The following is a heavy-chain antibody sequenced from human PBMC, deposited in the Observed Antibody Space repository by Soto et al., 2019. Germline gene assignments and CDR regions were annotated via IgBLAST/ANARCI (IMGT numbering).Heavy chain of an antibody. V-gene: IGHV3-33*01. D-gene: IGHD3-3*01. CDR3: ARGILLEWLFGESYFDY. CDR2: IWYDGSNK. CDR1: GFTFSSYG. J-gene: IGHJ4*02. Sequence: GGSLRLSCAASGFTFSSYGMHWVCQAPGKGLEWVAVIWYDGSNKYYADSVKGRFTISRDNSKNTLYLQMNSLRAEDTAVYYCARGILLEWLFGESYFDYWGQGTLVTVSS.